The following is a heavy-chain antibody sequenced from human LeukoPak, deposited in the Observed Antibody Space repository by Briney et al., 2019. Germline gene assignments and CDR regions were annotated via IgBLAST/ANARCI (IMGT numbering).Heavy chain of an antibody. CDR2: ISSNGNTI. CDR3: ARGPAWDVVVAGTTLNWFDP. CDR1: GFTFSVYY. Sequence: GGSLRLSCAASGFTFSVYYMNWIRQAPGKGLEWVSYISSNGNTIYEADSVKGRFTISRDNAKNSLYLQMNSLRAEDTAVYYCARGPAWDVVVAGTTLNWFDPWGQGTLVTVSS. D-gene: IGHD2-21*01. J-gene: IGHJ5*02. V-gene: IGHV3-11*01.